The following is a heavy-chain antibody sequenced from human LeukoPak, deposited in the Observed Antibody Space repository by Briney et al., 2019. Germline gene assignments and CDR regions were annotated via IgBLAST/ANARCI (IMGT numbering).Heavy chain of an antibody. V-gene: IGHV1-69*05. CDR3: ARGDILTGPLVPLDY. CDR2: IIPIFGTA. Sequence: SVKVSCKASGGTFSSYAISWVRQAPGQGLEWMGGIIPIFGTANYAQKFQGRITITTDESTSTAYMELSSLRSEDTAVYYCARGDILTGPLVPLDYWGQGTLVTVSS. CDR1: GGTFSSYA. D-gene: IGHD3-9*01. J-gene: IGHJ4*02.